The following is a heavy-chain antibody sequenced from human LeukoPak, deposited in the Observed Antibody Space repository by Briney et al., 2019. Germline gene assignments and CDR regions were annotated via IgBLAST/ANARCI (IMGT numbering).Heavy chain of an antibody. D-gene: IGHD3-22*01. CDR1: GFTFSSYA. Sequence: GGSLRLSCAASGFTFSSYAMHWVRQAPGKGLEYVSAISSNGGSTYYANSVKGGFTISRDNSKNTLYLQMGSLRAEDMAVYYCARGLTYYYDSSGYGFDYWGQGTLVTVSS. CDR3: ARGLTYYYDSSGYGFDY. J-gene: IGHJ4*02. CDR2: ISSNGGST. V-gene: IGHV3-64*01.